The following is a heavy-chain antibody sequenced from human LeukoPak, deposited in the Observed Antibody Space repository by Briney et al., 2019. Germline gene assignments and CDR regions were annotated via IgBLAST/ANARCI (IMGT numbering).Heavy chain of an antibody. Sequence: GGALRLSLAASGFTFSCYWMRWGRQAPGEGVGWGGNIKQDGSEKYYVDSVKGRFTISRDNAKNSLYLQMNSLRAEDTAVYYCAREDRDIVVVVAATFDYWGQGTLVTVSS. V-gene: IGHV3-7*01. J-gene: IGHJ4*02. D-gene: IGHD2-15*01. CDR2: IKQDGSEK. CDR1: GFTFSCYW. CDR3: AREDRDIVVVVAATFDY.